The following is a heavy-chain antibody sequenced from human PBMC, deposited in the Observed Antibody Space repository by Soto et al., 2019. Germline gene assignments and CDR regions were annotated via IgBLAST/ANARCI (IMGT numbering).Heavy chain of an antibody. D-gene: IGHD2-15*01. CDR3: VRGSHGDY. CDR1: GFTFSNYW. J-gene: IGHJ4*02. CDR2: IDHDGPT. V-gene: IGHV3-74*01. Sequence: EVQLVESGGGLVQPGGSLRLSCAGSGFTFSNYWMNWVRQAPGKGLEWVSRIDHDGPTDYADSVRGRFTISRDNAENTLYLQMNSLRPEDTAVYYCVRGSHGDYWGQGTLVTVSS.